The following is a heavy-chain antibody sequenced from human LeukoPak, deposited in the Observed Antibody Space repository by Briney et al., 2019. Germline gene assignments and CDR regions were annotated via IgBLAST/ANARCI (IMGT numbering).Heavy chain of an antibody. D-gene: IGHD3-10*01. J-gene: IGHJ5*02. CDR3: ARGPSRDYGSGSSWFDP. CDR1: GYTLTTYD. Sequence: ASVKVSCKASGYTLTTYDINWVRQVTGQGLEWMGWMNPNSGNTGYAQKIQGRVTMTRNTSINTAYVELSSLRSEDTAVYYCARGPSRDYGSGSSWFDPWGQGTLVTVSS. V-gene: IGHV1-8*01. CDR2: MNPNSGNT.